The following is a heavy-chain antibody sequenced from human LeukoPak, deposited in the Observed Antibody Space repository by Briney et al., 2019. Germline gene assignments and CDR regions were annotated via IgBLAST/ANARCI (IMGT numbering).Heavy chain of an antibody. J-gene: IGHJ4*02. CDR2: MNPNSGNT. D-gene: IGHD4-11*01. CDR3: ARGRTTTKALFDY. V-gene: IGHV1-8*03. CDR1: GYTFTSYG. Sequence: ASVKVSCKASGYTFTSYGISWVRQATGQGLEWMGWMNPNSGNTGYAQKFQGRVTITRNTSISTAYMELSSLRSEDTAVYYCARGRTTTKALFDYWGQGTLVTVSS.